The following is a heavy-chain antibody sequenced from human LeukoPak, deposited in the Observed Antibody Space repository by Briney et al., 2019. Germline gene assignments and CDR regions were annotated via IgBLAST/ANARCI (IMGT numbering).Heavy chain of an antibody. CDR2: INASGGNT. CDR1: GFAFNFYA. CDR3: AKPISGGLAVSADWFDP. D-gene: IGHD6-19*01. J-gene: IGHJ5*02. V-gene: IGHV3-23*01. Sequence: GGSLRLSCAASGFAFNFYAMTWVRQAPGKRLQWVSTINASGGNTYYTESVRGRFTISRDNSKDTLYLQLNSLTAEDTAIYYCAKPISGGLAVSADWFDPWGQGTLVAVSS.